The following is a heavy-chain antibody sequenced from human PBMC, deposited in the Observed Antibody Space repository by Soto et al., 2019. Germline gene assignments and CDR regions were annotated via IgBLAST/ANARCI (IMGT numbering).Heavy chain of an antibody. V-gene: IGHV3-30-3*01. CDR1: GFTFSSYA. CDR2: ISYDGSNK. CDR3: ARVEGKIAVAALDV. Sequence: QVQLVESGGGVVQPGRSLRLSCAASGFTFSSYAMHWVRQAPGKGLEWVAVISYDGSNKYYADSVKGRFTISRDNSKNTLYLQMNSLRAEDTAVYYCARVEGKIAVAALDVWGQGTTVTVSS. J-gene: IGHJ6*02. D-gene: IGHD6-19*01.